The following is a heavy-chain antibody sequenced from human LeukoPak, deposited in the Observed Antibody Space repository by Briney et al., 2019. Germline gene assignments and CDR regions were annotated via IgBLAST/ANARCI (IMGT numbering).Heavy chain of an antibody. CDR1: GGSISSSSYY. CDR3: AGIPIWFGELLGASWFDP. CDR2: INDSGST. J-gene: IGHJ5*02. V-gene: IGHV4-39*01. Sequence: SETLSLTCSVSGGSISSSSYYWGWIRQPPGKGLEWIGSINDSGSTYYNPSLKSRVTISVDTSKNQFSLKLSSVTAADTAVYYCAGIPIWFGELLGASWFDPWGQGTLVTVSS. D-gene: IGHD3-10*01.